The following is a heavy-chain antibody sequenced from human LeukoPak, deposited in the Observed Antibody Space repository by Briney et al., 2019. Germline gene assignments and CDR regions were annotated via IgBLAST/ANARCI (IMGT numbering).Heavy chain of an antibody. D-gene: IGHD3-22*01. CDR2: INWNGGST. Sequence: GGSLRLSCAASGFNFDDYGMSWVRQAPGKGLEWGPGINWNGGSTGYADSVKGRFTISRGNAKNSLFLQMNSLRAEDTALYYCAKDSSGYYDGAFDIWGQGTMVTVSS. J-gene: IGHJ3*02. V-gene: IGHV3-20*04. CDR3: AKDSSGYYDGAFDI. CDR1: GFNFDDYG.